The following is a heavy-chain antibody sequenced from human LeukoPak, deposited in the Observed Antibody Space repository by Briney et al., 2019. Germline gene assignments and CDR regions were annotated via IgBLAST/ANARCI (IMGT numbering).Heavy chain of an antibody. Sequence: GGSLRLSCAASGFTFDDYGMSWVRQAPGKGLEWVSVIYSGGSTYYADSVKGRFTISRDNSKNTLYLQMNSLRAEDTAVYYCARDTPYYYGSDPVGAFDIWGQGTMVTVSS. V-gene: IGHV3-66*01. J-gene: IGHJ3*02. D-gene: IGHD3-10*01. CDR2: IYSGGST. CDR1: GFTFDDYG. CDR3: ARDTPYYYGSDPVGAFDI.